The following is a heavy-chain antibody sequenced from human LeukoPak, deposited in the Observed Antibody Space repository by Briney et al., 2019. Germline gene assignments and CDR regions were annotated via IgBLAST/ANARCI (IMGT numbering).Heavy chain of an antibody. CDR3: ARLTYYYDSSSRRVDAFDI. Sequence: GESLKISCKGSGYSFTSYWIGWVRQMPGKGLEWMGIIYPGDSDTRYSPSFQGQVTISADKSISTAYLQWSSLKASDTATYYCARLTYYYDSSSRRVDAFDIWGQGTMVTVSS. J-gene: IGHJ3*02. V-gene: IGHV5-51*01. D-gene: IGHD3-22*01. CDR2: IYPGDSDT. CDR1: GYSFTSYW.